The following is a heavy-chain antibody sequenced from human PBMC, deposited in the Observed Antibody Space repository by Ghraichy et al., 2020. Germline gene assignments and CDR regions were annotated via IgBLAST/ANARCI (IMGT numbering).Heavy chain of an antibody. D-gene: IGHD2-2*01. Sequence: ASVKVSCKASGYTFTSYYMHWVRQAPGQGLEWMGIINPSGGSTSYAQKFQGRVTMTRDTSTSTVYMELSSLRSEDTAVYYCARFYYCSSTSCAYYYYGMDVSGQGTTVTVSS. CDR3: ARFYYCSSTSCAYYYYGMDV. J-gene: IGHJ6*02. CDR1: GYTFTSYY. CDR2: INPSGGST. V-gene: IGHV1-46*01.